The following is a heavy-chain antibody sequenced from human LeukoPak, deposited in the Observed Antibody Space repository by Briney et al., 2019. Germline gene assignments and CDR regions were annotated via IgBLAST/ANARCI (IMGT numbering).Heavy chain of an antibody. CDR2: MNPNSGNA. V-gene: IGHV1-8*02. CDR3: ARGRMEWLIPFDY. D-gene: IGHD3-3*01. J-gene: IGHJ4*02. Sequence: ASVKVSCKASGYTFTGYYMHWVRQATGQGLEWMGWMNPNSGNAGYAQKFQGRVTMTRNTSISTAYMELSSLRSEDTAVYYCARGRMEWLIPFDYWGQGTLVTVSS. CDR1: GYTFTGYY.